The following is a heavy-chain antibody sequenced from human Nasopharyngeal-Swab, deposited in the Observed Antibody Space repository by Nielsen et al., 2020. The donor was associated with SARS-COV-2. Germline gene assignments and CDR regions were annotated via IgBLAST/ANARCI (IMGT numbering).Heavy chain of an antibody. J-gene: IGHJ4*02. CDR3: TTDYYFDY. Sequence: ESPKTLCAASGLVFSGSAIHWVRQDSGRGLEWVGRIGDKAHNYATTYAASVKGMFTISRDDSKNTAFLQMDSLNTEDTALDYCTTDYYFDYWGQGTLVTVSS. D-gene: IGHD4/OR15-4a*01. CDR2: IGDKAHNYAT. V-gene: IGHV3-73*01. CDR1: GLVFSGSA.